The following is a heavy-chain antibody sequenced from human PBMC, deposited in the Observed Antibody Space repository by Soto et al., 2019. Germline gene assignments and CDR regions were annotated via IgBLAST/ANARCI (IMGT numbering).Heavy chain of an antibody. D-gene: IGHD1-26*01. CDR1: GTIFDGFG. Sequence: QEQLVQSGGGVVQPGRSLRLSCAASGTIFDGFGMHWVRQAPGQGLEWVAVIRGDGSNVEFADSVKGQFIISRDNFKRMLYLQMDSLRAEDTAVYYCARDGVGATAYFGYFDYWGQGALVTVSS. CDR2: IRGDGSNV. CDR3: ARDGVGATAYFGYFDY. V-gene: IGHV3-33*01. J-gene: IGHJ4*02.